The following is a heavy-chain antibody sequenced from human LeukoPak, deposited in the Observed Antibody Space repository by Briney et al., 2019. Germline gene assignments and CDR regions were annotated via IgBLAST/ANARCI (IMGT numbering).Heavy chain of an antibody. V-gene: IGHV4-34*01. CDR2: IHHSGSN. D-gene: IGHD5-18*01. CDR3: ARGRELADTAIVPFDY. CDR1: GASFSGYY. Sequence: SETMSPTCAVYGASFSGYYWRWIRQPPGELLGWVGEIHHSGSNNYNPSLTSRVTISVARPKTQFSLKLSSVTAADTDVYYCARGRELADTAIVPFDYWGEGTLVTVSS. J-gene: IGHJ4*02.